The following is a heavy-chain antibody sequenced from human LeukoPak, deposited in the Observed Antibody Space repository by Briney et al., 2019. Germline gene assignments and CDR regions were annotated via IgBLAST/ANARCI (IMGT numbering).Heavy chain of an antibody. CDR3: ARVSLATRRAFVI. Sequence: SETLSLTCTVSGGSISSYYWSWIRQPPGKGLEWIGYIYYSGSTNYNPSLKSRVTISVDTSKNQFSLKLSSVTAADTAVYYCARVSLATRRAFVIWGQGTMVTVSS. CDR1: GGSISSYY. D-gene: IGHD5-24*01. CDR2: IYYSGST. J-gene: IGHJ3*02. V-gene: IGHV4-59*01.